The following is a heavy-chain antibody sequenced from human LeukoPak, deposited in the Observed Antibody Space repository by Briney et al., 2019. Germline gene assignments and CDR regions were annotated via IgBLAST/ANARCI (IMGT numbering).Heavy chain of an antibody. V-gene: IGHV4-39*07. Sequence: SETLSLTCTVSGGSISSGGYYWSWIRQPPGKGLEWIGEINRSGSTNYNPSLKSRVTISVDTSKNQFSLKLSSVTAADTAVYYCARRKAGGWFDPWGQGTLVTVSS. D-gene: IGHD6-19*01. CDR3: ARRKAGGWFDP. J-gene: IGHJ5*02. CDR2: INRSGST. CDR1: GGSISSGGYY.